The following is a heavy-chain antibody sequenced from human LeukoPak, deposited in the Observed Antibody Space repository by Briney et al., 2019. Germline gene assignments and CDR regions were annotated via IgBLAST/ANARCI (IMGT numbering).Heavy chain of an antibody. CDR3: AREGRGYYDSSGYYGPTFDY. Sequence: ASVKVSCKASGYTFTGYYMHWVRQAPGQGLEWMGWINPNSGGTNYAQKFQGRVTMTRDTSISTAYMELSRLRSDDTAVYYCAREGRGYYDSSGYYGPTFDYWGQGTLVTVSS. CDR2: INPNSGGT. CDR1: GYTFTGYY. V-gene: IGHV1-2*02. J-gene: IGHJ4*02. D-gene: IGHD3-22*01.